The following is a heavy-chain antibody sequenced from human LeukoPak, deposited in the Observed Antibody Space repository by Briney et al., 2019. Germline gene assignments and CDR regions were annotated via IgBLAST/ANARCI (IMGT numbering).Heavy chain of an antibody. Sequence: PSETLSLTCTVSGGSISSYYWSWIRQPPGKGLEWIGYIYYSGSTNYNPSLKSRVTISVDTSKNQFSLELSSVTAADTAVYYCARAGGYDQLDYYYGMDVWGKGTTVTVSS. V-gene: IGHV4-59*01. J-gene: IGHJ6*04. CDR1: GGSISSYY. CDR3: ARAGGYDQLDYYYGMDV. D-gene: IGHD5-12*01. CDR2: IYYSGST.